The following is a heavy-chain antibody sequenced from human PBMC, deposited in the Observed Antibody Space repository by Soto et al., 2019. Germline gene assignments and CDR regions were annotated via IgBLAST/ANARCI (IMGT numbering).Heavy chain of an antibody. D-gene: IGHD3-10*01. CDR2: ISESGSII. J-gene: IGHJ5*02. CDR3: ARGGGWFDP. Sequence: GGSLRLSCTASGFGFSSAAMSWVRQAPGKGLEWVSGISESGSIIYYADSVKGRFTISRDNAKNSLYLQMNSLRAEDTAVYYCARGGGWFDPWGQGTLVTVSS. V-gene: IGHV3-48*03. CDR1: GFGFSSAA.